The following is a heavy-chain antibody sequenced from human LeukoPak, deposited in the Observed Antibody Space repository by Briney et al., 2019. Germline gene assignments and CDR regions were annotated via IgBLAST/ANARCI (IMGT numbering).Heavy chain of an antibody. D-gene: IGHD6-19*01. Sequence: GGSLRLSCAASGFSFTIYDMNWVRQTPGKGLEWVSSISSGSSYISYADSVKGRFTISRDNNKNSLYLQMNSLRAEDTAVYYCARDTEQWLAYYFDYWGQGTLVTVSS. J-gene: IGHJ4*02. V-gene: IGHV3-21*01. CDR1: GFSFTIYD. CDR2: ISSGSSYI. CDR3: ARDTEQWLAYYFDY.